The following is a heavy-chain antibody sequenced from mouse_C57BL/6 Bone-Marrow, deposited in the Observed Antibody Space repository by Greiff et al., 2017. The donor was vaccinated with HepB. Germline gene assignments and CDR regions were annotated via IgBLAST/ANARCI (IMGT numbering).Heavy chain of an antibody. V-gene: IGHV1-63*01. CDR1: GYTFTNYW. CDR3: ARKSNYVYYAMDY. J-gene: IGHJ4*01. Sequence: VQLQQSGAELVRPGTSVKMSCKASGYTFTNYWIGWAKQRPGHGLEWIGDINPGGGYTNYNEKFKGKATLTADKSSSTAYMQFSSLTSEDSAIYYCARKSNYVYYAMDYWGQGTSVTVSS. D-gene: IGHD2-5*01. CDR2: INPGGGYT.